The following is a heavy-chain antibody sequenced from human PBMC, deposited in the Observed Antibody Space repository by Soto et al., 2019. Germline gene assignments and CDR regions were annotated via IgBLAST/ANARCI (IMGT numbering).Heavy chain of an antibody. Sequence: EVQLVESGGGLVQPGGSLRLSCAASGFAFSSYWMHWVRQAPGKGLVWVSRINPDGRTTSYADSVRDRFTISRDNANNTLYLQMNGLRTEDTAVYYCARVGVGSYHFDFWGQGTQVAVSS. D-gene: IGHD3-10*01. CDR1: GFAFSSYW. J-gene: IGHJ4*02. CDR2: INPDGRTT. V-gene: IGHV3-74*01. CDR3: ARVGVGSYHFDF.